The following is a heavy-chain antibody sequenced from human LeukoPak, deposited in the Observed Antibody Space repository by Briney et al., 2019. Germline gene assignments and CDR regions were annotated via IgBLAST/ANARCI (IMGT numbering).Heavy chain of an antibody. CDR2: IYHSGST. CDR3: ARSPEVGATRGVY. D-gene: IGHD1-26*01. J-gene: IGHJ4*02. CDR1: GGSISSGGYY. Sequence: SQTLSLTCTVSGGSISSGGYYWSWIRQPPGKGPEWIGYIYHSGSTYYNPSLKSRVTISVDRSKNQFSLKLSSVTAADTAVYYCARSPEVGATRGVYWGQGTLVTVSS. V-gene: IGHV4-30-2*01.